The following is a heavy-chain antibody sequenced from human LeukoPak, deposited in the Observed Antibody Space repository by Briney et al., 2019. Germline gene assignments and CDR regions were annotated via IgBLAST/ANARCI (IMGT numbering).Heavy chain of an antibody. D-gene: IGHD3-10*02. CDR2: ISSSGSTI. CDR3: AKEGISRMFDY. Sequence: PGGSLRLSCAASGFTFSSYEMNWVRQAPGKGLEWVSYISSSGSTIYYADSVKGRFTISRDNSKNTLYLQMNSLRAEDTAVYYCAKEGISRMFDYWGQGTLVTVSS. J-gene: IGHJ4*02. CDR1: GFTFSSYE. V-gene: IGHV3-48*03.